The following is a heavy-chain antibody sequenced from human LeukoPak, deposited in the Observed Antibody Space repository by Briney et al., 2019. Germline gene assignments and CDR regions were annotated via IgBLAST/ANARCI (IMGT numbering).Heavy chain of an antibody. D-gene: IGHD2-2*01. CDR1: GGSISSYY. CDR3: ARRGSSTSTDY. V-gene: IGHV4-59*08. J-gene: IGHJ4*02. Sequence: SETLSLTCTVSGGSISSYYWSWIRQPPGKGLEWIGFIYYSGSTNYNPSLKSRVTISVDTSKNQSSLNLSSVTAADTAVYYCARRGSSTSTDYWGQGALVIVSS. CDR2: IYYSGST.